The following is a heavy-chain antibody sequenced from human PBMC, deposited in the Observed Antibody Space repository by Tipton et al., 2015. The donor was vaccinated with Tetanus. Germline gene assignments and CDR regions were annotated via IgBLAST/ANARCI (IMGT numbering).Heavy chain of an antibody. V-gene: IGHV4-39*07. J-gene: IGHJ3*02. CDR1: GGSIRGGTFY. CDR2: IYVTGAI. D-gene: IGHD3-22*01. Sequence: LRLSCTVSGGSIRGGTFYWGWIRQPPGKGLEWIGSIYVTGAINYSPALQSRVTMSVDTAKNQFSLSLSSVTAADAAMYYCAREDVYYHDGSGFYAFDIWGRGTMVAVSS. CDR3: AREDVYYHDGSGFYAFDI.